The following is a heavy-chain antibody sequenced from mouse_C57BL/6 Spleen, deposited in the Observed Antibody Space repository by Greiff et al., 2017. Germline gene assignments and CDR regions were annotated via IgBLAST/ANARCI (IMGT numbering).Heavy chain of an antibody. CDR3: NYGSSYAGAY. V-gene: IGHV1-80*01. CDR2: IYPGDGDT. D-gene: IGHD1-1*01. CDR1: GYAFSSYW. J-gene: IGHJ3*01. Sequence: QVQLQQSGAELVKPGASVKISCKASGYAFSSYWMNWVKQRPGKGLAWIGQIYPGDGDTNYNGKFKGKATLTADKSSSTAYMQLSRLTSEDSAVYFCNYGSSYAGAYWGQGTLVTVSA.